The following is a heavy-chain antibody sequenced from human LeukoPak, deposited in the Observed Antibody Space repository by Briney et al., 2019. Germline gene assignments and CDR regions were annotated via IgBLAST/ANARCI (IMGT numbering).Heavy chain of an antibody. CDR1: GGSISSYY. Sequence: PSETLSLTCTVSGGSISSYYWSWIRQPPGKGLEWIGYIYYRGSTNYNPSLKSRVTISVDTSKNQFSLKLSSVTAADTAVYYCARHLAAAGTIWFDPWGQGTLVTVSS. D-gene: IGHD6-13*01. CDR3: ARHLAAAGTIWFDP. J-gene: IGHJ5*02. V-gene: IGHV4-59*08. CDR2: IYYRGST.